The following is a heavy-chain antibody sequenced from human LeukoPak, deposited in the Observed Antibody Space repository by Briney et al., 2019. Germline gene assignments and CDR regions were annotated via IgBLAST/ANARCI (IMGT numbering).Heavy chain of an antibody. D-gene: IGHD6-13*01. J-gene: IGHJ4*02. V-gene: IGHV5-51*01. CDR1: GYSFTSYW. CDR3: ARHHAVSYSSSLGY. Sequence: GESLKISCKGSGYSFTSYWIGWVRQMPGKGLVWMGITYPGDSDTRYSPSFQGQVTISADKSISTAYLQWSSLKASDTDMYYCARHHAVSYSSSLGYWGQGTLVTVSS. CDR2: TYPGDSDT.